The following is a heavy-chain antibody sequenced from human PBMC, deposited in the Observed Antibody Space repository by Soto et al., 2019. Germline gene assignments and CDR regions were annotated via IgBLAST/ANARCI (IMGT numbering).Heavy chain of an antibody. CDR1: GFTFSIFA. Sequence: GGSLRLSCAASGFTFSIFAMSWVPQAPGKGLEWVSGMGGSNDDTYYADSVKGRFTISRDNSKNTLFLQMNSLRAEDTAVYFCAKDRVNHNSVWDPFDIWGQGTTVTVSS. V-gene: IGHV3-23*01. J-gene: IGHJ3*02. CDR2: MGGSNDDT. CDR3: AKDRVNHNSVWDPFDI. D-gene: IGHD1-20*01.